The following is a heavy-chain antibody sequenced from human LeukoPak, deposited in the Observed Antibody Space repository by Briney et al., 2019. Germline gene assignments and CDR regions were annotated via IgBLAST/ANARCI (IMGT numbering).Heavy chain of an antibody. V-gene: IGHV4-39*01. D-gene: IGHD3-9*01. CDR3: ARYYYPILFGQPVGYFDS. Sequence: PSETLSLTCSVSGVTINNSHDYWGWIRQTPGKTLDWIGNVYSAGNTYYNPSVRSRLNLSVDTSKNQFSLKLNSVTAADTAVYYCARYYYPILFGQPVGYFDSWGQGILVTVSS. CDR1: GVTINNSHDY. CDR2: VYSAGNT. J-gene: IGHJ4*02.